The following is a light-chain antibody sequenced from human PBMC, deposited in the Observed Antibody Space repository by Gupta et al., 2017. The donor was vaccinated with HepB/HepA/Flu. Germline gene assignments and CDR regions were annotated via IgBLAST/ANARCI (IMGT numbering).Light chain of an antibody. CDR3: QQNYSTPPFT. CDR1: QSISSY. J-gene: IGKJ3*01. Sequence: DIQMTQSPSSLSASVGDRVTITCRASQSISSYVNWYQQKPGKAPKLLIYAASSWQSGVPSRFSGSGSGTDFTLTISSLQPEDFATYYCQQNYSTPPFTFGPGTKVDIK. V-gene: IGKV1-39*01. CDR2: AAS.